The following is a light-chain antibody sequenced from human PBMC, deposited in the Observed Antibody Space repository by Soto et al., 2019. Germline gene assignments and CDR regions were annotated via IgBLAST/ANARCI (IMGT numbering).Light chain of an antibody. CDR2: EVS. CDR1: SSDVGGYNY. Sequence: QSALTQPASVSGSPGQSITISCTGTSSDVGGYNYVSWYQQHPGKAPKLMIYEVSNRPSGVSNRCSGSKSGNTASLTISGLQAEDEADYYCSSYTSSSTLGAVFGGGTKLTVL. V-gene: IGLV2-14*01. J-gene: IGLJ2*01. CDR3: SSYTSSSTLGAV.